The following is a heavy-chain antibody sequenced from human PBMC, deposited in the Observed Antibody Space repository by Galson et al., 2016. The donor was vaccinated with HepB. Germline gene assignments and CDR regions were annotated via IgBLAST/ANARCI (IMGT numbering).Heavy chain of an antibody. Sequence: SLRLSCAVSGLTFNDYSMSWIRQAPGKGLEWASYISATGSAIKYPDSVRGRLTIYRDNAKNSLYLQMHSLGDEDTAIYYCARDGDYSFPFDFWGRGTLVTVSS. D-gene: IGHD4-11*01. CDR2: ISATGSAI. CDR1: GLTFNDYS. J-gene: IGHJ4*02. V-gene: IGHV3-11*01. CDR3: ARDGDYSFPFDF.